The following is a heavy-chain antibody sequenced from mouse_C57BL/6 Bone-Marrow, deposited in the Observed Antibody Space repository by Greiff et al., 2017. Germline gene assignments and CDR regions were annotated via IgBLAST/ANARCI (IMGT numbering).Heavy chain of an antibody. Sequence: VQLQQPGAELVKPGASVKMSCKASGYTFTSYWITWVKQRPGQGLEWIGDIYPGSGSTNYNEKFKSKATLTVDTSSSTAYMQLSSLTSEDAAVYDCARPYYSNYWYFDVWGTGTTVTVSS. CDR3: ARPYYSNYWYFDV. J-gene: IGHJ1*03. V-gene: IGHV1-55*01. CDR2: IYPGSGST. CDR1: GYTFTSYW. D-gene: IGHD2-5*01.